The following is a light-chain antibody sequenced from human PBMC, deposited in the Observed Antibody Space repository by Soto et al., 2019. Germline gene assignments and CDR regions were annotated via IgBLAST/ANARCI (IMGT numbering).Light chain of an antibody. Sequence: QSALTQPPSASGSPGQSVTISCTTTSSYVGDYDFVSWYQQHPGKAPKLMIYEVSKRPSGVPDRFSGSKSGNTASLTVSGLQAEDEADYYCTSYTGNHNWIFGGGTKVTVL. CDR1: SSYVGDYDF. V-gene: IGLV2-8*01. CDR2: EVS. J-gene: IGLJ2*01. CDR3: TSYTGNHNWI.